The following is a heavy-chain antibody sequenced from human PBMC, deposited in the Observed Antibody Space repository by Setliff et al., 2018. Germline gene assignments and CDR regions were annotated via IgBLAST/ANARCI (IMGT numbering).Heavy chain of an antibody. CDR3: ASCRYQVPYDY. Sequence: SETLSLTCAVYGGSFSGYYWSWIRQPPGKGLEWIGEINHSGSTNYNPSLKSRVTISVDTSKNQFSLKLSSVTAADTAVYYCASCRYQVPYDYWGQGILVTVSS. CDR2: INHSGST. J-gene: IGHJ4*02. V-gene: IGHV4-34*01. D-gene: IGHD2-2*01. CDR1: GGSFSGYY.